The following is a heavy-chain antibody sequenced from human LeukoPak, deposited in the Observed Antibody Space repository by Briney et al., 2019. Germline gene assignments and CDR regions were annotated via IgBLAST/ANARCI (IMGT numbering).Heavy chain of an antibody. CDR3: ARDRKSTWSFDY. CDR2: ISHDGNNK. D-gene: IGHD6-13*01. Sequence: PGRSLRLSCAASGFTFSSYGMHWVRQAPGKGLEWVAVISHDGNNKHYADSVKGRFTISRDNSKNTLYLQMNSLRPEDTAVYSCARDRKSTWSFDYWGQGILVTVPS. V-gene: IGHV3-30*03. CDR1: GFTFSSYG. J-gene: IGHJ4*02.